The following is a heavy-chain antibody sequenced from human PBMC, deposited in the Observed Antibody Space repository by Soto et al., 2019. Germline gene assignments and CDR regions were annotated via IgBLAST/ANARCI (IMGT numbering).Heavy chain of an antibody. CDR2: IYPGDSDT. CDR1: GYSFTSYW. V-gene: IGHV5-51*01. CDR3: ARKDKSGYFNWFDP. J-gene: IGHJ5*02. Sequence: GESLKISCKGSGYSFTSYWIGWVRQMPGKGLEWMGIIYPGDSDTRYSPSFQGQVTISADRSTSTVFLQWASLKASDTAVYFCARKDKSGYFNWFDPWGQGTLVTVPQ. D-gene: IGHD3-22*01.